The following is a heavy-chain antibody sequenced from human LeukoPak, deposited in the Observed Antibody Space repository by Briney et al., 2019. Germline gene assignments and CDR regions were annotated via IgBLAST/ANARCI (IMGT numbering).Heavy chain of an antibody. D-gene: IGHD3-22*01. CDR3: ARITARITMIVVVPSHAFDI. V-gene: IGHV1-18*01. J-gene: IGHJ3*02. CDR2: ISAYNGNT. Sequence: ASVKVSCKASGYTFTSYGISWVRQAPGQGLEWVGWISAYNGNTNYAQKLQGRVTMTTDTSTSTAYMELRSLRSDDTAVYYCARITARITMIVVVPSHAFDIWGQGTMVTVSS. CDR1: GYTFTSYG.